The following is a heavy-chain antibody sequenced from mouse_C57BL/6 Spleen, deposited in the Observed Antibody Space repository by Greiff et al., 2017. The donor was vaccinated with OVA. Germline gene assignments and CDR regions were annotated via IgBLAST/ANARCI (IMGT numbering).Heavy chain of an antibody. CDR2: ISSGSSTI. Sequence: DVQLQESGGGLVKPGGSLKLSCAASGFTFSDYGMHWVRQAPEKGLEWVAYISSGSSTIYYADTVKGRFTISRDNAKNTLFLQMTSLRSEDTAMYYCARGRYFDVWGTGTTVTVSS. CDR1: GFTFSDYG. CDR3: ARGRYFDV. J-gene: IGHJ1*03. V-gene: IGHV5-17*01.